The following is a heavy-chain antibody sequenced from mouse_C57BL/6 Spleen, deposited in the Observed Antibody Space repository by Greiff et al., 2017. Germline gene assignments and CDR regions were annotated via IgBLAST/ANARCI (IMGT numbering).Heavy chain of an antibody. D-gene: IGHD1-1*01. V-gene: IGHV5-6*01. J-gene: IGHJ2*01. CDR3: ARYYGSSYRYFDY. CDR2: ISSGGSYT. CDR1: GFTFSSYG. Sequence: EVKLVESGGDLVKPGGSLKLSCAASGFTFSSYGMSWVRQTPDKRLEWVATISSGGSYTYYPDSVKGRFTISRDNAKNTLYLQMSSLKSEDTAMYYCARYYGSSYRYFDYWGQGTTLTVSS.